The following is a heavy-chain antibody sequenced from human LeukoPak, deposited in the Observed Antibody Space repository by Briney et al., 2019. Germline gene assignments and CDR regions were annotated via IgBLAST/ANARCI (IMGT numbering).Heavy chain of an antibody. V-gene: IGHV1-2*02. CDR2: INPNSGGT. CDR3: ARSYGSGRRDAFDI. CDR1: GYTFTDYY. Sequence: ASVRVSCKASGYTFTDYYMHWVRQAPGQGLEWMGWINPNSGGTSSAKKFQGRVTMTRDTSIRTAYMELSRLRSDDTAVYYCARSYGSGRRDAFDIWGLGTMVIVSS. D-gene: IGHD3-10*01. J-gene: IGHJ3*02.